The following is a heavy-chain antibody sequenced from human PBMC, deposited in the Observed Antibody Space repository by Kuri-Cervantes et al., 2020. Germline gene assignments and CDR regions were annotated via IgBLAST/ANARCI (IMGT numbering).Heavy chain of an antibody. J-gene: IGHJ4*02. CDR2: IWYDGSGK. V-gene: IGHV3-33*03. Sequence: GESLKISCAASGFTFSSYGMHWVRQAPGRGLEWVAVIWYDGSGKHHAESVKGRFTISRDNSKNTLYLQMNSLRAEDTAVYYCARTLLGELYYFDYWGQGTLVTVSS. D-gene: IGHD3-16*01. CDR1: GFTFSSYG. CDR3: ARTLLGELYYFDY.